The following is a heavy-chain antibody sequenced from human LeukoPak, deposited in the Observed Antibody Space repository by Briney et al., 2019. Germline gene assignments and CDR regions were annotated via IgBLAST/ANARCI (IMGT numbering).Heavy chain of an antibody. CDR3: ARSRARITMVRGRINWFDP. Sequence: PSETLSLTCTVSGGSISSYYWSWIRQPPGKGLEWIGNIYYSGSTNYNPSLKSRVTISVDTSENQFSPKLSSVTAADTAVYYCARSRARITMVRGRINWFDPWGQGTLVTVSS. J-gene: IGHJ5*02. V-gene: IGHV4-59*01. CDR2: IYYSGST. CDR1: GGSISSYY. D-gene: IGHD3-10*01.